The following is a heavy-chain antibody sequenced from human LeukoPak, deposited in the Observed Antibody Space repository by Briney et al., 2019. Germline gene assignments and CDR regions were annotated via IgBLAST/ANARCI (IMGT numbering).Heavy chain of an antibody. D-gene: IGHD3-3*01. V-gene: IGHV3-30-3*01. CDR2: ISYDGSNK. CDR1: GFTFSIYA. CDR3: ARGRLRFLEWLLPSGMDV. J-gene: IGHJ6*02. Sequence: GRSLRLSCAASGFTFSIYAMHWVRQAPGKGLEWVAVISYDGSNKYYADSVKGRFTISRDNSKNTLYLQMNSLRAEDTAVYYCARGRLRFLEWLLPSGMDVWGQGTTVTVSS.